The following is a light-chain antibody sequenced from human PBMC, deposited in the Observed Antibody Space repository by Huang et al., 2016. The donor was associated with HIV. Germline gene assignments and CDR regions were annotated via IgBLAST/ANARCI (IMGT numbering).Light chain of an antibody. CDR2: WAS. CDR3: QQYYSSPQT. CDR1: QSGYSTSTSKDY. Sequence: DIILTQSPDSLAVSLGERASLSCRSSQSGYSTSTSKDYMAWFQQKPGQPPKLLLFWASTREAGVPDRFSGSGSGTHFTLTIANLEAEDAAIYYCQQYYSSPQTFGQGTRVEVK. V-gene: IGKV4-1*01. J-gene: IGKJ1*01.